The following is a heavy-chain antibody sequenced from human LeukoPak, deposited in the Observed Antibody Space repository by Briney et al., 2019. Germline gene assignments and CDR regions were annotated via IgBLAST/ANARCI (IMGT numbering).Heavy chain of an antibody. CDR3: ARDLRGIAVAGTKEWFDP. CDR2: IYTSGST. J-gene: IGHJ5*02. Sequence: PSETLSLTCTVSGGSISSSSYYWSWIRQPAGKGLEWIGRIYTSGSTNYNPSLKSRVTMSVDTSKNQFSLKLSSVTAADTAVYYCARDLRGIAVAGTKEWFDPWGQGTLVTVSS. V-gene: IGHV4-61*02. CDR1: GGSISSSSYY. D-gene: IGHD6-19*01.